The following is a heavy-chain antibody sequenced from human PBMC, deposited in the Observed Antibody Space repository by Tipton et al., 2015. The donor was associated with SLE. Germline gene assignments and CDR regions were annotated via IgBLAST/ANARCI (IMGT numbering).Heavy chain of an antibody. Sequence: QSGPEVKKPGASVRVSCKASGFTFTNYYMLWVRQAPGQGLEWMGIINPSGDSTTYAEKFQGRVTMTRDTSTSTVYMDLSNLKSEDTAVYYCARGTGSLPTDWGQGTLVTVSS. CDR2: INPSGDST. V-gene: IGHV1-46*01. J-gene: IGHJ4*02. D-gene: IGHD1-14*01. CDR1: GFTFTNYY. CDR3: ARGTGSLPTD.